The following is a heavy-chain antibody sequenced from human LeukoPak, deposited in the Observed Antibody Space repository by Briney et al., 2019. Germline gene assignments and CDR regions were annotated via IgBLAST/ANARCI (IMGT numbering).Heavy chain of an antibody. J-gene: IGHJ4*02. V-gene: IGHV3-23*01. Sequence: PGGSLRLSCVLSGFTFSTYAMSWVRQAPGKGLEWVSAVRGSGSDTYYADSVKGRFTISRDNSKNTLYLQMNSLRAEETAIYYCAKTSLRNTAYHSPFASWGEGTLVTVSS. CDR2: VRGSGSDT. CDR3: AKTSLRNTAYHSPFAS. CDR1: GFTFSTYA. D-gene: IGHD2-2*01.